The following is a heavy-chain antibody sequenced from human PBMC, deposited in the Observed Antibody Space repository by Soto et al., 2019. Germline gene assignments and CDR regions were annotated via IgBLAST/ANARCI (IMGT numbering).Heavy chain of an antibody. CDR1: GFPFSSYA. J-gene: IGHJ4*02. CDR2: ISGSGTTI. V-gene: IGHV3-23*01. D-gene: IGHD3-10*01. CDR3: ARMLTMVRGVTGLRDFDY. Sequence: EVQLLESGGGLVQPGGSLRLSCAASGFPFSSYAMSWVRQAPGRGLDWVSAISGSGTTIYYTDSVKGRFTISRDTSMNTLYLQMNSLRAEDTAAYYCARMLTMVRGVTGLRDFDYWGQGTLVTVSS.